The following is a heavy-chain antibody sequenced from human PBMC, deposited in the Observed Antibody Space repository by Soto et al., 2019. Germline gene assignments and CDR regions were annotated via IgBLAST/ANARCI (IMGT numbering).Heavy chain of an antibody. CDR3: ARLCYASGEDYFDC. CDR1: GGSISSGGYS. J-gene: IGHJ4*02. V-gene: IGHV4-30-2*01. D-gene: IGHD3-10*01. Sequence: SETLSLTCAVSGGSISSGGYSWSWIRQPPGKGLEWIGYIYHSGSTYYNPSLKSRVTISVDRSKNQFSLKLSSVTAADTAVYYCARLCYASGEDYFDCWGQGTLVTVSS. CDR2: IYHSGST.